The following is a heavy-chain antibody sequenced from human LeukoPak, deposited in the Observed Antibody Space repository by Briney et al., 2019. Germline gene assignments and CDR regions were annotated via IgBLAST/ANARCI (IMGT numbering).Heavy chain of an antibody. J-gene: IGHJ4*02. D-gene: IGHD3-10*01. CDR1: GYSISSGYY. Sequence: SETLSLTCAVSGYSISSGYYWGWSRRPPGKGGEWIGRIYHSGSTYYNTSLKRRVTISVDTSKNQFSLKLSSVTAADTAVYYCALLLWFGELFFDYWGQGTLVTVSS. CDR3: ALLLWFGELFFDY. CDR2: IYHSGST. V-gene: IGHV4-38-2*01.